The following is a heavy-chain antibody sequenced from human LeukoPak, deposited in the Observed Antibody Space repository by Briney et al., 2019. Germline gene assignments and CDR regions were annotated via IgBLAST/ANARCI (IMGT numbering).Heavy chain of an antibody. CDR2: ISGSGGST. D-gene: IGHD3-9*01. J-gene: IGHJ4*02. V-gene: IGHV3-23*01. CDR3: AKGGNYDILTGYPF. Sequence: GGSLRLSCAVSGFTFSSYAMSWVRQAPGKGLEWVSAISGSGGSTYYADSVKGRFTISRDNSKNTLYLQMNSLRAEDTAVYYCAKGGNYDILTGYPFWGQGTLVTVSS. CDR1: GFTFSSYA.